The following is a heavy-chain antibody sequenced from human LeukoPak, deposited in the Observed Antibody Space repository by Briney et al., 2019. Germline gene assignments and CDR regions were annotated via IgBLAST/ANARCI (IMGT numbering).Heavy chain of an antibody. CDR1: GFTFSSYA. D-gene: IGHD3-3*01. Sequence: PGGSLRLSCAASGFTFSSYAMRWVRPAPGKGLEWVSAISGSGGSTYYAASVKGRFTISRDNSKNTLYLQMNSLRAEDTAVYYCAKAPVVVTRPPLYWGQGTLVTVSS. J-gene: IGHJ4*02. CDR3: AKAPVVVTRPPLY. CDR2: ISGSGGST. V-gene: IGHV3-23*01.